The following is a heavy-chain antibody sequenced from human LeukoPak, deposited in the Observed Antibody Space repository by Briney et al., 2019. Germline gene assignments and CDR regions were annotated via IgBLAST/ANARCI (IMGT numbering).Heavy chain of an antibody. CDR3: ARDQSSYDSSVSYYHWPNAFDI. CDR1: GGNFSSYA. J-gene: IGHJ3*02. CDR2: ITPLFGAA. D-gene: IGHD3-22*01. Sequence: ASVKVSCKASGGNFSSYAINWVRQAPGLGLEWMVGITPLFGAANYAQKFQGRVTITADESTSTAYMELSSLRSEDTAVYYCARDQSSYDSSVSYYHWPNAFDIWGQGTMVTVSS. V-gene: IGHV1-69*13.